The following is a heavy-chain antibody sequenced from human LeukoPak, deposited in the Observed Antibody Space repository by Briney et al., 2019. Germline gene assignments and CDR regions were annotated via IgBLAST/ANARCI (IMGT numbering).Heavy chain of an antibody. CDR2: IYTSGST. CDR1: GGSISSYY. Sequence: SETLSLTCTVSGGSISSYYWSWIRQPPGKGLEWIGYIYTSGSTKYNPSLKSRVTISVDTSKNQFSLKLSSVTATDTAGYFFARHGPDGYNYGRLWGQGTLVTVSS. J-gene: IGHJ4*02. CDR3: ARHGPDGYNYGRL. D-gene: IGHD5-24*01. V-gene: IGHV4-4*09.